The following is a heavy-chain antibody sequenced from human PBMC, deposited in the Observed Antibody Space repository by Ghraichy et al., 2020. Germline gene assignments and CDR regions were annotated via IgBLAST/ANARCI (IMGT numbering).Heavy chain of an antibody. CDR1: GFTFSSYA. Sequence: GGSLRLSCAASGFTFSSYAMSWVRQAPGKGLEWVSAISGSGGSTYYADSVKGRFTISRDNSKNTLYLQMNSLRAEDTAVYYCAKETTVEMATPIPLDYWGQGTLVTVSS. CDR3: AKETTVEMATPIPLDY. J-gene: IGHJ4*02. D-gene: IGHD5-24*01. V-gene: IGHV3-23*01. CDR2: ISGSGGST.